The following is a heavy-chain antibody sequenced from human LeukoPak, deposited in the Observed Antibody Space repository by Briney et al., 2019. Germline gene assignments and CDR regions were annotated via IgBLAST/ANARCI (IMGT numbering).Heavy chain of an antibody. Sequence: ASVKVSCKASAYTSTSYDTSWVRQATGQGREWMGWMNPIRDNTDYPKKVQGRVTMTRNTSISTAYMELTSLRSEDTAAYYCARVPREIMSIWGQGTMVTVSS. CDR2: MNPIRDNT. D-gene: IGHD1-26*01. J-gene: IGHJ3*02. CDR1: AYTSTSYD. CDR3: ARVPREIMSI. V-gene: IGHV1-8*01.